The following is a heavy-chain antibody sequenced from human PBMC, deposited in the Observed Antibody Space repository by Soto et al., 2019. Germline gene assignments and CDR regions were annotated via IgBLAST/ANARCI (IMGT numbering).Heavy chain of an antibody. D-gene: IGHD1-26*01. CDR2: ISSSADRT. CDR1: GFIFSNYA. J-gene: IGHJ4*02. Sequence: EVQLLESGGGLVQPGVSLRLSCAASGFIFSNYAMSWVRQAPGKGLEWVSSISSSADRTYYADSVKGRFTISRDSSKNTLYLQINGLRADDTAVYYCVKRPGVGLYYFDSWGQGTLVTVSS. CDR3: VKRPGVGLYYFDS. V-gene: IGHV3-23*01.